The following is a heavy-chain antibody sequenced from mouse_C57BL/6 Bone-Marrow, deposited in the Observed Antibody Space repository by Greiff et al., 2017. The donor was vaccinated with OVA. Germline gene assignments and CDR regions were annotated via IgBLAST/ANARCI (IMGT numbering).Heavy chain of an antibody. CDR3: ARHGDLHYSGSSYGFFAY. V-gene: IGHV5-6*01. J-gene: IGHJ3*01. D-gene: IGHD1-1*01. Sequence: EVKLVESGGDLVKPGGSLKLSCAASGFTFSSYGMSWVRQTPDKRLEWVATISSGGSYTYYPDSVKGRFTISRDNAKNTLYLQMSSLKSEDTAMYYCARHGDLHYSGSSYGFFAYWGQGTLVTVSA. CDR2: ISSGGSYT. CDR1: GFTFSSYG.